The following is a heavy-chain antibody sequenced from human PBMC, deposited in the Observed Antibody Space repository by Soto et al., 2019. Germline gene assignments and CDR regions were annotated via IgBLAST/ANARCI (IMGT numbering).Heavy chain of an antibody. D-gene: IGHD2-2*01. CDR1: GFSLSTSGVG. CDR3: AHKSEYCSSTSCYPGRSAFDI. Sequence: SGPTLVKPTQTLTLTCTFSGFSLSTSGVGVGWIRQPPGKALEWLALIYWDDDKRYSPSLKSRLTITKDTSKNQVVLTMTNMDPVDTATYYCAHKSEYCSSTSCYPGRSAFDIWGQGTMVTVSS. J-gene: IGHJ3*02. CDR2: IYWDDDK. V-gene: IGHV2-5*02.